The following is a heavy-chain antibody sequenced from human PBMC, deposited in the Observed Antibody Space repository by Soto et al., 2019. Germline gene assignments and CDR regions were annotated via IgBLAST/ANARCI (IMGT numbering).Heavy chain of an antibody. V-gene: IGHV1-18*01. D-gene: IGHD6-19*01. CDR2: INTHSGNT. CDR3: ARDGSGEQWLTQLDY. CDR1: GYYFGAYG. J-gene: IGHJ4*02. Sequence: VHLVQSGTEVREPGASGQVSCKASGYYFGAYGITWVRPAPGQGLEYMGWINTHSGNTNFAQKFQGRITVTTDTSLSTAYMELTGLAFDYTALYYCARDGSGEQWLTQLDYWGQGALTTVSS.